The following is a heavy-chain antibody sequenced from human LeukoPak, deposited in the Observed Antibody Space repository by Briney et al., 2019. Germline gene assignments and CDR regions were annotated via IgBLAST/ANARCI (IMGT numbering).Heavy chain of an antibody. D-gene: IGHD6-19*01. J-gene: IGHJ4*02. V-gene: IGHV3-64D*06. Sequence: GGSLRLSCSASGFTFSSYAMDWVRQAPGKGLEYVSAISSNGGSTYYADSVKGRFTISRDNSKNTLYLQMSSLRAEDTAVYYCVKDLLPGYSSGWSTNYWSQGTLVTVSS. CDR1: GFTFSSYA. CDR3: VKDLLPGYSSGWSTNY. CDR2: ISSNGGST.